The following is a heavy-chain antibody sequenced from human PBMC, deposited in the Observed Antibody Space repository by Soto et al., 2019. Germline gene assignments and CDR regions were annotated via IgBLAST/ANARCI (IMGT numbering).Heavy chain of an antibody. V-gene: IGHV3-21*01. D-gene: IGHD6-19*01. CDR1: GFTFSSYN. J-gene: IGHJ6*03. Sequence: EVQLVESGGGLVKPGGSLRLSCAASGFTFSSYNMNWVRQAPGKGLEWVSSISGSSSYIYYADSVKGRFTISRDNAKNSLYLQMNSLRAADTAVYYCARDRQDGLDFYYYMDVWGKGTTVTVSS. CDR3: ARDRQDGLDFYYYMDV. CDR2: ISGSSSYI.